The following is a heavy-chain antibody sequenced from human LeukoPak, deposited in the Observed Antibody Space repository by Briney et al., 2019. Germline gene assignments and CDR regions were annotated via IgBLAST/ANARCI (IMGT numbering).Heavy chain of an antibody. D-gene: IGHD1-26*01. J-gene: IGHJ6*02. CDR3: ARGPTVGAAAYYYYGMDV. CDR1: GYTFTSYD. V-gene: IGHV1-8*01. CDR2: KNPNSGNT. Sequence: ASVKVSCKASGYTFTSYDINWVRQATGQGLEWMGWKNPNSGNTGYAQKFQGRVTITADESTSTAYMELSSLRSEDTAVYYCARGPTVGAAAYYYYGMDVWGQGTTVTVSS.